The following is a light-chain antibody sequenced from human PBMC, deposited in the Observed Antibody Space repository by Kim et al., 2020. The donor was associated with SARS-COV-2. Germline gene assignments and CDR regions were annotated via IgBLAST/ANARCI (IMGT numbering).Light chain of an antibody. CDR3: ATWDDSLSGHWV. CDR2: DND. J-gene: IGLJ3*02. V-gene: IGLV1-44*01. CDR1: SSNIGDNN. Sequence: QSVLTQPPSASETPGQRVTISCSGSSSNIGDNNVNWYQQLPGTASKLLIFDNDQRASGVPDRFSGSKSGTSASLAISGLQSEDEAVYYCATWDDSLSGHWVFGGGTQLTVL.